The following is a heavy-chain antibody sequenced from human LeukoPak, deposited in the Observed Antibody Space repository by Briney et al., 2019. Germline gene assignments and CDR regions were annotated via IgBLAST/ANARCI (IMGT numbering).Heavy chain of an antibody. J-gene: IGHJ5*02. CDR2: INPNSGGT. D-gene: IGHD3-22*01. CDR3: AREEKRPYYYDSSGRTA. CDR1: GYTFTVYY. Sequence: ASVKVSCTASGYTFTVYYMHWVRQAPGQGLEWMGWINPNSGGTNYAQKFQGRVTMPRDTSISTAYMELSRLRSDDTAVYYCAREEKRPYYYDSSGRTAWGQGTLVTVSS. V-gene: IGHV1-2*02.